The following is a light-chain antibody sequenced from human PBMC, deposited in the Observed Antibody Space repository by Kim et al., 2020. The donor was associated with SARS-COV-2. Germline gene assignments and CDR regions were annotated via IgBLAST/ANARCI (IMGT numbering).Light chain of an antibody. J-gene: IGLJ2*01. Sequence: AAVMTTCTPSSGNSSTASAWHQQQSGKGPTYLMKYNRDGSHSEGAGIPDRCSGSSSGAERYLTISSLQSEDEADYYCQTWGTGIVVFGGGTQLTVL. V-gene: IGLV4-69*01. CDR1: SGNSSTA. CDR3: QTWGTGIVV. CDR2: YNRDGSH.